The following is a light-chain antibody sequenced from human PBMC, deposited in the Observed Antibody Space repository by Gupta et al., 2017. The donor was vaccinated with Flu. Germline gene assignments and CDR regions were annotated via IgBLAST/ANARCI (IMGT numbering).Light chain of an antibody. CDR2: DAS. CDR3: QQRSNWPPLT. V-gene: IGKV3-11*01. CDR1: QSVRSY. Sequence: EIVLTQSPATLSLSPGERATLSCRASQSVRSYLDWYQQKPGQAPRLLIYDASNRDTGIPARFSGSGSGKDLTLTISSREQEDFAVYYCQQRSNWPPLTFGGGTKVEIK. J-gene: IGKJ4*01.